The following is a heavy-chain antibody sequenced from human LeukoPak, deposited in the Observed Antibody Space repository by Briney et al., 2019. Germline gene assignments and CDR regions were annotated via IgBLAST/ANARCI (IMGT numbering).Heavy chain of an antibody. CDR1: GGTFSSYA. Sequence: SVKVSCKASGGTFSSYAISWVRQAPGQGLEWMGGIIPIFGTANYAQKFQGRVTITADESTSTAYMELSSLRSEDTAVYYCARGKLMVRGVIIGGRYYYYYYGMDVWGKGTTVTVSS. D-gene: IGHD3-10*01. V-gene: IGHV1-69*01. CDR2: IIPIFGTA. J-gene: IGHJ6*04. CDR3: ARGKLMVRGVIIGGRYYYYYYGMDV.